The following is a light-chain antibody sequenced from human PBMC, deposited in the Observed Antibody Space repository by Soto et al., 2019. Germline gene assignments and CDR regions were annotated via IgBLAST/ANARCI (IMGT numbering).Light chain of an antibody. CDR2: DAS. CDR1: QDISNY. CDR3: QQYDNLPLT. Sequence: DIQMTQSPSSLSASVGDRVTITCQASQDISNYLNWYQQKPGKAPMLLIYDASNLETGVPSRFSGSGSGTHFTFTISSLQPEDIATYYGQQYDNLPLTFGQGTKLEIK. J-gene: IGKJ2*01. V-gene: IGKV1-33*01.